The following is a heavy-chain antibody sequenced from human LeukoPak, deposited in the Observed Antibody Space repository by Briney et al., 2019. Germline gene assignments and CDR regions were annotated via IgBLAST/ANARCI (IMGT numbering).Heavy chain of an antibody. V-gene: IGHV4-39*07. CDR1: GGSISSSSYY. Sequence: NPSETLSLTCTVSGGSISSSSYYWGWIRQPPGKGLEWIGSIYYSGSTYYNPSLKSRVTMSVDTSKNQFSLKLSSVTAAVTAVYYCASLTGIPGDWGQGTLVTVSS. CDR2: IYYSGST. D-gene: IGHD7-27*01. CDR3: ASLTGIPGD. J-gene: IGHJ4*02.